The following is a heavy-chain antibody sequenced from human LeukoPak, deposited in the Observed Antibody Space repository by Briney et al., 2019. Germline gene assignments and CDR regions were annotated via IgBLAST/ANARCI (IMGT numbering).Heavy chain of an antibody. J-gene: IGHJ3*02. V-gene: IGHV3-30*02. CDR2: IRYDGSNK. CDR1: GFTFSSYG. CDR3: AKDYRYGSGSKQDAFDI. Sequence: PGGSLRLSCAASGFTFSSYGMHWVRQAPGKGLEWVAFIRYDGSNKYYADSVKGRFTISRDNSKNTLYLQMNSLRAEDTALYYCAKDYRYGSGSKQDAFDIWGQGTMVTVSS. D-gene: IGHD3-10*01.